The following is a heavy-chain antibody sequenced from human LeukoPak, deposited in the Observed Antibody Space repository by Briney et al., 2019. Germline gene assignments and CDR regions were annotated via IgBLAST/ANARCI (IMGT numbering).Heavy chain of an antibody. CDR1: GYSISSGYY. J-gene: IGHJ5*02. CDR3: ARYGSAGRVRNWFDP. V-gene: IGHV4-38-2*02. D-gene: IGHD6-13*01. CDR2: IYHSGST. Sequence: SETLSLTCTVSGYSISSGYYWGWIRQPPGKGLEWIGSIYHSGSTYYNPSLKSRVTISVDTSKNQFSLKLSSVTAADTAVYYCARYGSAGRVRNWFDPWGQGTLVTVSS.